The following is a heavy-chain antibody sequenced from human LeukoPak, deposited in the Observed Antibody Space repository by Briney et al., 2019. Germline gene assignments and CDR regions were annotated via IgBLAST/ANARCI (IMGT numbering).Heavy chain of an antibody. CDR1: GGSTSGYY. V-gene: IGHV4-59*08. J-gene: IGHJ4*02. CDR3: ARNFGVALWPDY. D-gene: IGHD3-3*01. CDR2: IYYSGSM. Sequence: SSETLSLTCTVSGGSTSGYYWSWIRQPPGKGLEWIGYIYYSGSMNYNPSLKSRVTISVDTSKNQFSLKLSSVTAADTAVYYCARNFGVALWPDYWGQGTLVTVSS.